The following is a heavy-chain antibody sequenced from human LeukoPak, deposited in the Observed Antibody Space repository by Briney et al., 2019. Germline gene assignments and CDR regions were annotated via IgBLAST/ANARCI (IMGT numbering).Heavy chain of an antibody. Sequence: SQTLSLTCTVSGGSISSGDYYWSWIRQPPGKGLEWIGYIYYSGSTYYNPSLKSRVTISVDTSKSQFSLKLSSVTAADTAAYYCASKYYYGSGKDFQHWGQGTLVTVSS. V-gene: IGHV4-30-4*01. CDR3: ASKYYYGSGKDFQH. CDR1: GGSISSGDYY. D-gene: IGHD3-10*01. J-gene: IGHJ1*01. CDR2: IYYSGST.